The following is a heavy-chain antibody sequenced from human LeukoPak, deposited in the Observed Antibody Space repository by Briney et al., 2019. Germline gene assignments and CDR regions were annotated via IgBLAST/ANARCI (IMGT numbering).Heavy chain of an antibody. CDR1: GYTFTGYY. J-gene: IGHJ4*02. Sequence: GASVKVSCKASGYTFTGYYMHWVRQAPGQGLEWMGWINPNSGGTNYAQKFQGRVTMTRDTSISTAYMELSSLRSDDTAVYYCARVGGYDFWSGHHGYYFDYWGQGTLVTASS. V-gene: IGHV1-2*02. CDR2: INPNSGGT. CDR3: ARVGGYDFWSGHHGYYFDY. D-gene: IGHD3-3*01.